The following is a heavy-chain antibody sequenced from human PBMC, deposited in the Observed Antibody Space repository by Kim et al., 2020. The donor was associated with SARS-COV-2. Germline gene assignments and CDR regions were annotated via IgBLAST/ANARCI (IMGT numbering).Heavy chain of an antibody. CDR3: ARDGVDGQWLEFDY. CDR1: GFTFSSYA. CDR2: ISYDGSNK. Sequence: GGSLRLSCAASGFTFSSYAMHWVRQAPGKGLEWVAVISYDGSNKYYADSVKGRFTISRDNSKNTLYLQMNSLRAEDTAVYYCARDGVDGQWLEFDYWGQGTLVTVSS. J-gene: IGHJ4*02. V-gene: IGHV3-30*04. D-gene: IGHD6-19*01.